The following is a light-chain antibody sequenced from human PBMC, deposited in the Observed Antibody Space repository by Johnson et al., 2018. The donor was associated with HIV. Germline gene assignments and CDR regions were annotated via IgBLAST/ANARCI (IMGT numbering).Light chain of an antibody. CDR2: ESN. J-gene: IGLJ1*01. Sequence: QSVLTQPPSVSAAPGQKVTISCSGSSSNIGNNYVSWYQQLPGTAPKLLIYESNKRPSGIPDRFSGSKSGTSATLGITGLQTGDEADYYCGTWDSSLSTYYVFGTGTQVTVL. V-gene: IGLV1-51*02. CDR1: SSNIGNNY. CDR3: GTWDSSLSTYYV.